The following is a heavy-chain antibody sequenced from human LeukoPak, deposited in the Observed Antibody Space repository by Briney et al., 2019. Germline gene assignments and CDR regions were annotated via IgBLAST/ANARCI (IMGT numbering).Heavy chain of an antibody. D-gene: IGHD6-19*01. CDR3: ARVLNPDSGWPIRN. CDR2: IYCSGST. Sequence: PSETLSLTCTVSGGSISSYNWSWVRQPPGKGLGWIWYIYCSGSTNYNPSLKSLATISVDTSKNQFPLKLSSVTAADTAVYYCARVLNPDSGWPIRNWGQGTLVTVSS. J-gene: IGHJ4*02. CDR1: GGSISSYN. V-gene: IGHV4-59*08.